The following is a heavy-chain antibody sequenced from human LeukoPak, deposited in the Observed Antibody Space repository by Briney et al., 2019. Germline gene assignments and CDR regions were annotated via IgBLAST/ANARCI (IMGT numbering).Heavy chain of an antibody. CDR3: ARDSYNTRGGDY. CDR2: IYYSGST. D-gene: IGHD2-15*01. V-gene: IGHV4-59*12. J-gene: IGHJ4*02. CDR1: GGSISSYY. Sequence: SETLSLTCTVSGGSISSYYWSWIRQPPGKGLEWIGYIYYSGSTNYNPSLKSRVTISVDTSKNQFSLKLSSVTAADTAVYYCARDSYNTRGGDYWGQGTLVTVSS.